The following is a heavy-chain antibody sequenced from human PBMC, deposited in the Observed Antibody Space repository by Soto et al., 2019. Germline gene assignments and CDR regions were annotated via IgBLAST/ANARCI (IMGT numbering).Heavy chain of an antibody. CDR2: IYHSGST. CDR3: AGAFWEQQLGHRTYGMDV. Sequence: SETLSLTCAVSGYSISSGYYWGWIRQPPGKGLEWIGSIYHSGSTYYNPSLKSRVTISVDTSKNQFSLKLSSVTAADTAVYYCAGAFWEQQLGHRTYGMDVWGQGTTVTVS. V-gene: IGHV4-38-2*01. D-gene: IGHD6-13*01. CDR1: GYSISSGYY. J-gene: IGHJ6*02.